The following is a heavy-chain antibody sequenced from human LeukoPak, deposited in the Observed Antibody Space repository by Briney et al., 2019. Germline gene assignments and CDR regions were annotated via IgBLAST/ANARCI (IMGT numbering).Heavy chain of an antibody. J-gene: IGHJ3*02. Sequence: PGGSLRLSCAASGFTFSSYGMHWVRQAPGKGLEWVAFIRYDGSNKYYADSVKGRFTISRDNSKNTLYLQMNSLRAEDTAVYYCAKISGGNSDHDAFDIWGQGTMVTVSS. CDR3: AKISGGNSDHDAFDI. D-gene: IGHD4-23*01. V-gene: IGHV3-30*02. CDR1: GFTFSSYG. CDR2: IRYDGSNK.